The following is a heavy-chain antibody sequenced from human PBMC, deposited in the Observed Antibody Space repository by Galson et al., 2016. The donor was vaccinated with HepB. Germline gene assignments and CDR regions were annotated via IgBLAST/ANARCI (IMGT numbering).Heavy chain of an antibody. J-gene: IGHJ4*02. CDR2: ISGSGGST. CDR1: GFTLSSYA. D-gene: IGHD3-10*01. V-gene: IGHV3-23*01. CDR3: VIMIRGITVGPIDY. Sequence: SLRLSCAASGFTLSSYAMAWVRQAPGKGLEWVSSISGSGGSTYYADSVKGRFTISRDNSKNTLNLQMDSLRVEDTAIYYCVIMIRGITVGPIDYWGQGALVTVSA.